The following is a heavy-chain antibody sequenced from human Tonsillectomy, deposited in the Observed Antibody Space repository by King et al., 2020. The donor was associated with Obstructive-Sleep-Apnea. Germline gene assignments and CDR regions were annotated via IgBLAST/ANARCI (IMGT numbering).Heavy chain of an antibody. CDR3: AKDYGSSWTYYFDY. Sequence: HVQLVESGGGVVQPGGSLRLSCAASGFTFSSYGMHWVRQAPGKGLEWVAFIRDDGSNKYYADSVKGRFTISRDNSKNTLYLQMNSLRAEDTAVYYCAKDYGSSWTYYFDYWGQGTLVTVSS. V-gene: IGHV3-30*02. D-gene: IGHD6-13*01. J-gene: IGHJ4*02. CDR2: IRDDGSNK. CDR1: GFTFSSYG.